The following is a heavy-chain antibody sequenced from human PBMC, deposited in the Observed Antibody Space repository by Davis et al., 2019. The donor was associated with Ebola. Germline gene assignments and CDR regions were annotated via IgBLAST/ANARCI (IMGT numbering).Heavy chain of an antibody. Sequence: MPSETLSLTCAVYGGSFSGYYWSWIRQPPGKGLEWIGEINHSGSTNYNPSLKSRVTISVDTSKNQFSLKLSSVTAADTAVHYCAREYYYYYGMDVWGQGTTVTVSS. CDR2: INHSGST. V-gene: IGHV4-34*01. CDR1: GGSFSGYY. CDR3: AREYYYYYGMDV. J-gene: IGHJ6*02.